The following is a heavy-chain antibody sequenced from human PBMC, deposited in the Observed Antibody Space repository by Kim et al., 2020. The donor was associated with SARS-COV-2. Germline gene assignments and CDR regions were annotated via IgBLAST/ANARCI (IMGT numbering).Heavy chain of an antibody. Sequence: GGSLRLSCAASGFTFSSYAMSWVRQAPGKGLEWVSAISGSGGSTYYADSVKGRFTISRDNSKNTLYLQMNSLRAEDTAVYYCAKGTDDFWSGYYYSYFDYWGQGTLVTVSS. CDR1: GFTFSSYA. CDR2: ISGSGGST. D-gene: IGHD3-3*01. CDR3: AKGTDDFWSGYYYSYFDY. V-gene: IGHV3-23*01. J-gene: IGHJ4*02.